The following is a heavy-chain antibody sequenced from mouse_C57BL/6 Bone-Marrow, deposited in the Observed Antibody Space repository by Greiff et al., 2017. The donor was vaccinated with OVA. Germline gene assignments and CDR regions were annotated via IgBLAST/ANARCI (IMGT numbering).Heavy chain of an antibody. CDR1: GYTFTSYW. D-gene: IGHD3-2*02. V-gene: IGHV1-7*01. CDR2: INPSSGYT. J-gene: IGHJ4*01. CDR3: ARSCSSGYGYAMDY. Sequence: QVQLQQSGAELAKPGASVKLSCKASGYTFTSYWMHWVKQRPGQGLEWIGYINPSSGYTKYNQKFKDKATLTAYKSSSTAYMQLSSLTYEDSAVYYCARSCSSGYGYAMDYWGQGTSVTVSS.